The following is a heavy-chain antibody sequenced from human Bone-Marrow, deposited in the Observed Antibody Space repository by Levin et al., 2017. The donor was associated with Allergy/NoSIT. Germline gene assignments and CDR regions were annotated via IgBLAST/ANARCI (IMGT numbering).Heavy chain of an antibody. Sequence: SQTLSLPCAVYGGSFNTFYWTWIRQPPGRGLEWIGEINHSGSTNYNPSLKSRVTISLDTPKQQFSLILNSVTAADTAVYYCASGETIWSSSGLSGWGPGTLVTVSS. CDR2: INHSGST. CDR3: ASGETIWSSSGLSG. D-gene: IGHD6-19*01. V-gene: IGHV4-34*01. J-gene: IGHJ4*02. CDR1: GGSFNTFY.